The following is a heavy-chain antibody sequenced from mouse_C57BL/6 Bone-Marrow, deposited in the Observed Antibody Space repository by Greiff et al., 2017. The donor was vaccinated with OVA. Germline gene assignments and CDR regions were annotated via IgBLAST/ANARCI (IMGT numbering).Heavy chain of an antibody. V-gene: IGHV4-1*01. CDR1: GIDFSRYW. CDR2: INPDRSTI. Sequence: EVKLQESGGGLVQPGGSLQLSCAASGIDFSRYWMSWVRRAPGKGLEWIGEINPDRSTINYAPSLKDKFITARDNANNTLYLQMSKVRSDDTALYYCAIPILGNYEGMDYWGQGTSVTVSS. D-gene: IGHD2-1*01. J-gene: IGHJ4*01. CDR3: AIPILGNYEGMDY.